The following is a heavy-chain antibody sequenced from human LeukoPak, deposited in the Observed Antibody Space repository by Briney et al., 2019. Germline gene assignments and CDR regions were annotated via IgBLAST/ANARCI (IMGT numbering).Heavy chain of an antibody. D-gene: IGHD6-19*01. CDR2: INHSGST. CDR1: GGSFSGYY. CDR3: ASFGYSSKRVER. J-gene: IGHJ4*02. V-gene: IGHV4-34*01. Sequence: PSETLSLTCAVYGGSFSGYYWSWIRQPPGKGLEWIGEINHSGSTNYNPSLKSRVTISVDTPKNQFSLKLSSVTAADTAVYYCASFGYSSKRVERWGQGTLVTVSS.